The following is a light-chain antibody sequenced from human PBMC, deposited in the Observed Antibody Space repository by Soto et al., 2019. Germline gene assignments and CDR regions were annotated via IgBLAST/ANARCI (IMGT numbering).Light chain of an antibody. CDR1: SSDVGGYNY. Sequence: QSVLTQPPSASGSPGQSVTISCTGTSSDVGGYNYVSWYQQHPGKAPKLMIYEVSKRPSGVPDRFSGSKSGNTASQTVSGLQAEDEADYYCSSYAGSNNLGVVFGGGTKLTVL. CDR3: SSYAGSNNLGVV. V-gene: IGLV2-8*01. CDR2: EVS. J-gene: IGLJ2*01.